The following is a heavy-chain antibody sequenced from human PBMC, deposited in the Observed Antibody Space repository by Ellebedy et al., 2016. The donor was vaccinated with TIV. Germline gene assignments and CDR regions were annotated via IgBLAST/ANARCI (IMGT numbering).Heavy chain of an antibody. CDR1: GFTFSSYS. V-gene: IGHV3-48*04. Sequence: GGSLRLSXAASGFTFSSYSMNWVRQAPGKGLKWVSYISSSSSTIYYADSVKGRFTISRDNAKNSLYLQMNSLRAEDTAVYYCARFENDYGDYDWFDPWGQGTLVTVSS. J-gene: IGHJ5*02. D-gene: IGHD4-17*01. CDR3: ARFENDYGDYDWFDP. CDR2: ISSSSSTI.